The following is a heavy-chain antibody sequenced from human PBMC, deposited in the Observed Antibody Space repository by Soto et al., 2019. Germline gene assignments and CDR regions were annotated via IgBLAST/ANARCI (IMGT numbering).Heavy chain of an antibody. V-gene: IGHV1-18*01. J-gene: IGHJ4*02. CDR1: GYTFTSYG. D-gene: IGHD2-8*01. CDR3: AREYCANAVCYLPDY. CDR2: ISAYNGNT. Sequence: ASVKVACKASGYTFTSYGISWVRQAPGQGLEWMGWISAYNGNTNYAQKLQGRVTMTTDTSTSTAYMELTSLRSDDTAVYYCAREYCANAVCYLPDYWGQGILVTVSS.